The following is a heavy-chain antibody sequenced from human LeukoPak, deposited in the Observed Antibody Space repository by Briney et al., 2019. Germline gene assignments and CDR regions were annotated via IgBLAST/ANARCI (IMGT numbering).Heavy chain of an antibody. D-gene: IGHD6-13*01. J-gene: IGHJ5*02. CDR1: GGSISSGGYY. CDR3: ARIAAAGNWFDP. CDR2: INHSGIT. Sequence: SETLSLTCTVSGGSISSGGYYWSWIRQPPGKGLEWIGEINHSGITNYNPSLKSRVTISVDTSKNQFSLKLSSVTAADTAVYYCARIAAAGNWFDPWGQGTLVTVPS. V-gene: IGHV4-39*07.